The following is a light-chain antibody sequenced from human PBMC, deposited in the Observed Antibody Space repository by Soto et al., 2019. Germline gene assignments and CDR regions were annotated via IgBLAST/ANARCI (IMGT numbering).Light chain of an antibody. CDR3: QERSNWPRFT. CDR2: DVS. V-gene: IGKV3-11*01. J-gene: IGKJ3*01. Sequence: EIVLTQSPATLSLSPGERATLAFMSILTVSSYLAWYQQKPGQAPRLLMYDVSNRATGIPARFSGSGSGIDFTLTISSLEAEDFALYYCQERSNWPRFTFGPGTKVDIK. CDR1: LTVSSY.